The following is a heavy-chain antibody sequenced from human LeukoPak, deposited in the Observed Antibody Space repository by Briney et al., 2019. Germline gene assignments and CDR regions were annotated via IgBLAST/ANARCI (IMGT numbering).Heavy chain of an antibody. V-gene: IGHV3-30*04. CDR1: GFTFSSYA. CDR2: ISYDGSNK. D-gene: IGHD5-18*01. Sequence: SGGSLRLSCAASGFTFSSYAMHWVRQAPGKGLEWVAVISYDGSNKYYADSVKGRFTISRDNSKNTLYLQMNSLRAEDTAVYYCARQVFYTAMGTHFDYWGQGTLVTVSS. J-gene: IGHJ4*02. CDR3: ARQVFYTAMGTHFDY.